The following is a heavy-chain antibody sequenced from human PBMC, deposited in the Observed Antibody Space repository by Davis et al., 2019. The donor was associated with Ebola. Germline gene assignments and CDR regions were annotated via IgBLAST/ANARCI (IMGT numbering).Heavy chain of an antibody. Sequence: ASVKVSCKASGYTFTSYGISWVRQAPGQGLEWMGWISPYNGNTNYAQKLQGRVTMTTDTSTSTAYMELRSLRSDDTAVYYCASFPLMVEGIWGNWFDPWGQGTLVTVSS. V-gene: IGHV1-18*01. J-gene: IGHJ5*02. CDR2: ISPYNGNT. D-gene: IGHD3-10*01. CDR3: ASFPLMVEGIWGNWFDP. CDR1: GYTFTSYG.